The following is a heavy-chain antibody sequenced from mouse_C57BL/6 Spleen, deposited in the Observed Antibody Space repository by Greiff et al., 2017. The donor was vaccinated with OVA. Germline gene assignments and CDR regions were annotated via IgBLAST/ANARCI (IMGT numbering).Heavy chain of an antibody. V-gene: IGHV1-55*01. CDR2: IYPGSGST. D-gene: IGHD2-4*01. J-gene: IGHJ1*03. CDR1: GYTFTSYW. Sequence: QVQLQQSGAELVKPGASVKMSCKASGYTFTSYWITWVKQRPGQGLEWIGDIYPGSGSTNYNEKFKSKATLTVDTSSSTAYMQLSSLTSEDSAVYDCARERDYDGENTYFDVWGTGTTVTVSS. CDR3: ARERDYDGENTYFDV.